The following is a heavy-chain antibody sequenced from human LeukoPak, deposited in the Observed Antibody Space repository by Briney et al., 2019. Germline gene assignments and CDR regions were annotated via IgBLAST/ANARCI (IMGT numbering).Heavy chain of an antibody. CDR1: GFTFENYW. CDR3: ARGPRSSVYYDSSGPMADNWFDP. D-gene: IGHD3-22*01. V-gene: IGHV3-7*01. Sequence: GGSLRLSCAASGFTFENYWMTWVRQAPGKGLEWVATIKGDGSEKFHVDSVKGRITISRDNANNSLSLQMNSLRVEDTAVYYCARGPRSSVYYDSSGPMADNWFDPWGQGTLVTVSS. CDR2: IKGDGSEK. J-gene: IGHJ5*02.